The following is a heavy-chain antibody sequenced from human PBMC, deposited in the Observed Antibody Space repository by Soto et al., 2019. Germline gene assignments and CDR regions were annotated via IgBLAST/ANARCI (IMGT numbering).Heavy chain of an antibody. CDR3: ARGSGSSSGFPFDF. CDR2: IFSGGNT. V-gene: IGHV3-66*01. CDR1: GFIVSSNY. D-gene: IGHD6-6*01. J-gene: IGHJ4*02. Sequence: EVHLVDSGGGLVQPGGSLRLSCAASGFIVSSNYMNWVRQAPGKGLEWVSVIFSGGNTYYADSVKGRFTISRDNSKNTVWLQMNSLRVEDTAVYYCARGSGSSSGFPFDFWGQGTLVTVSS.